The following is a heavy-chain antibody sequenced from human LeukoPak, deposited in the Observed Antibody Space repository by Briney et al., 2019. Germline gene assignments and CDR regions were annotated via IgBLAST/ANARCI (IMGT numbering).Heavy chain of an antibody. CDR3: ARDPIYGSGSEYYYYGMDV. D-gene: IGHD3-10*01. Sequence: SETLSLTCAVYGGSFSGYYWSWIRQPPGKGLEWIGSIYYSGSTYYNPSLKSRVTISVDTSKNQFSLKLSSVTAADTAVYYCARDPIYGSGSEYYYYGMDVWGQGTTVTVSS. V-gene: IGHV4-34*01. CDR2: IYYSGST. J-gene: IGHJ6*02. CDR1: GGSFSGYY.